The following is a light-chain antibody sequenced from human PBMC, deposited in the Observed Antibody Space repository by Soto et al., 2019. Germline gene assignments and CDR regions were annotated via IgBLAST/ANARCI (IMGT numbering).Light chain of an antibody. J-gene: IGKJ2*01. CDR1: RSISSTY. Sequence: EIVLTQSPGTLSLSPGERATLSCRASRSISSTYLAWYQQKPGQAPRLLIYGASSRATGIPDRFSGSGSGTDLTLTISRLEPEDFAVYYCQQYGCSPPYTFGQGTKLEIK. CDR2: GAS. V-gene: IGKV3-20*01. CDR3: QQYGCSPPYT.